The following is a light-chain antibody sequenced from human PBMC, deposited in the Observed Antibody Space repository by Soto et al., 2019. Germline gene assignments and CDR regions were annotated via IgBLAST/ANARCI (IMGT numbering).Light chain of an antibody. J-gene: IGKJ1*01. Sequence: DIQMTQSPSTLSGSVGDIVTITCRASQGISSYLAWYQQKPGKAPKLLIYAASTLQSGVPSRFSGSGSGTDFTLTISSLQSEDFAVYYCQQYDNWPWTFGQGTKVDIK. CDR1: QGISSY. CDR3: QQYDNWPWT. V-gene: IGKV1-9*01. CDR2: AAS.